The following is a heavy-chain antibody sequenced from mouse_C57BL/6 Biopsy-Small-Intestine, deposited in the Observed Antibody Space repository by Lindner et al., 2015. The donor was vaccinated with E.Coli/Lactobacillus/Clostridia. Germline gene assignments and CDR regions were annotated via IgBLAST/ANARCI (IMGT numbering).Heavy chain of an antibody. Sequence: VQLQDSGGDLVKPGGSLKLSCAASGFTFSSYGMSWVRQTPDKRLEWVATISNGGSYTYYPDSVKGRFTISRDNARNTLFLQVSSLKSEDTAMYYCARRNYDAYYFDYWGQGTTLTVSS. CDR1: GFTFSSYG. V-gene: IGHV5-6*01. D-gene: IGHD2-3*01. CDR3: ARRNYDAYYFDY. J-gene: IGHJ2*01. CDR2: ISNGGSYT.